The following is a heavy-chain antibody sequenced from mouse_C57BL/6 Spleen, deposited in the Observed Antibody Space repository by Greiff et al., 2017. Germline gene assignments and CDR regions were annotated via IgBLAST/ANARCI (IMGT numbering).Heavy chain of an antibody. V-gene: IGHV1-50*01. CDR2: IDPSDSYT. J-gene: IGHJ4*01. CDR1: GYTFTSYW. Sequence: VQLQQSGAELVKPGASVKLSCKASGYTFTSYWMQWVKQRPAQGLEWIGEIDPSDSYTNYNQKFKGKATLTVDTSSSTAYMQLSSLTSEDSAVYYCARNRLYYYAMDYWGQGTSVTVSS. CDR3: ARNRLYYYAMDY.